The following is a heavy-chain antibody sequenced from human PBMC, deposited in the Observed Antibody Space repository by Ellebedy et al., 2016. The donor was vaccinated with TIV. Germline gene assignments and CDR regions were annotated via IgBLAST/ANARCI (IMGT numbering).Heavy chain of an antibody. CDR3: ARDPARLRLDY. D-gene: IGHD4-17*01. CDR1: GYTFTSYS. J-gene: IGHJ4*02. V-gene: IGHV1-3*01. Sequence: AASVKVSCKASGYTFTSYSLHWVRQAPGQRLEWMGWINGGNGDTKYAQRFQGRVTITRDTSASTAYMELSSLRSEDTGVYYCARDPARLRLDYWGQGTLVTVSA. CDR2: INGGNGDT.